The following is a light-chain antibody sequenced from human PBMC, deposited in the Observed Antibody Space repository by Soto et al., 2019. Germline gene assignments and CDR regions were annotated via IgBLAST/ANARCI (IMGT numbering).Light chain of an antibody. CDR3: QQRSHWPVT. V-gene: IGKV3-11*01. Sequence: EIILTQSPASLSVSPGERATLSCRASQSVATYLAWYQQKPGQAPRLLIYDASNRATGIPARFSGSGSGTDFTLTISSLEPEDLAVYYCQQRSHWPVTFGGGTKVDIK. CDR2: DAS. J-gene: IGKJ4*01. CDR1: QSVATY.